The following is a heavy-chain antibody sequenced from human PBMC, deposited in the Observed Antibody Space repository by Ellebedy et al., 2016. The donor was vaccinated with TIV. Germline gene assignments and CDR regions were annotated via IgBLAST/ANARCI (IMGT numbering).Heavy chain of an antibody. Sequence: GGSLRLSXAASGFTFSSYGMHWVRQAPGKGLEWVAVIWYDGSNKYFADSVKGRFTISRDNSKNTLYLQMNSLRAEDAAVYYCARSFGKYYYYMDVWGKGTTVTVSS. CDR2: IWYDGSNK. CDR3: ARSFGKYYYYMDV. V-gene: IGHV3-33*01. J-gene: IGHJ6*03. D-gene: IGHD3-10*01. CDR1: GFTFSSYG.